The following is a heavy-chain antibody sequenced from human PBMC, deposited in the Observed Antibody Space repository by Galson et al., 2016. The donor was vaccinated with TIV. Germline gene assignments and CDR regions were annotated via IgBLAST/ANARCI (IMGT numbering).Heavy chain of an antibody. CDR1: GFTFSSYG. J-gene: IGHJ6*03. CDR2: IRYDGSNK. Sequence: SLRLSCATSGFTFSSYGIHCVRQAPGKGLEWVAFIRYDGSNKYYADSVKGRFTISRDNSKTTVYLQMNGLRAEDTALYCCAKDSTTTLYYMDVWGKGTTVTVSS. CDR3: AKDSTTTLYYMDV. V-gene: IGHV3-30*02. D-gene: IGHD4-17*01.